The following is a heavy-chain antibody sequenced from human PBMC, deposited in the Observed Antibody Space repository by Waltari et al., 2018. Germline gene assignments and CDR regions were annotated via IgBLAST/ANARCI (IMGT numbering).Heavy chain of an antibody. D-gene: IGHD1-26*01. J-gene: IGHJ3*02. CDR1: GCTFSSYA. CDR3: ARRFSGSYLDAFDI. Sequence: QVQLVQSGAEVTKPGSSVKVSCKASGCTFSSYAISWVRPAPGQGLEWMGGIIPIFGTANYAQKFQGRVTITADESTSTAYMELSSLRSEDTAVYYCARRFSGSYLDAFDIWGQGTMVTVSS. V-gene: IGHV1-69*12. CDR2: IIPIFGTA.